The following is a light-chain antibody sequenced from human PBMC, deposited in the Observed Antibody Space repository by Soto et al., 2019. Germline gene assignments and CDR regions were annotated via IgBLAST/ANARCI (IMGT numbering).Light chain of an antibody. J-gene: IGKJ1*01. Sequence: DIQMTQSPSSLSASVGDRFTITCRASHSISSYLNWYQQKPGKAPDLLIYGASTLQFGVPSGFSGSGSGTDFILTISNLQPEDFAIYYCQQSFRTPRTFGQGTKVDIK. CDR3: QQSFRTPRT. V-gene: IGKV1-39*01. CDR1: HSISSY. CDR2: GAS.